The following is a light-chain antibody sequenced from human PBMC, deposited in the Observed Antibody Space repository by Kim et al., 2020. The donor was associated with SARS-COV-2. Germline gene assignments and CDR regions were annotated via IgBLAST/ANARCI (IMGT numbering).Light chain of an antibody. V-gene: IGKV3D-15*01. CDR1: QSVSSH. Sequence: VSPGESAPLACRASQSVSSHLAWYQQKPGQPPRLLISGASTRATGIPARFSGSGAGTEFTLTISSLQSEDFAVYYCQQYSDWPLTFGGGTKVDIK. CDR2: GAS. J-gene: IGKJ4*01. CDR3: QQYSDWPLT.